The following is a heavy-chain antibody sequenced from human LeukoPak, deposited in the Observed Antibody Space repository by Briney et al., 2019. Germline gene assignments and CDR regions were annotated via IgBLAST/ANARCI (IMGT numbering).Heavy chain of an antibody. CDR3: ARTKGGYSSSWYDY. Sequence: PGGSRRLSCAASGFTFSNYWMHWVRQAPGKGLVWVSRINSDGSSTSYADSVKSRFTISRDNAKNTLYLQMNSLRAEDTAVYYCARTKGGYSSSWYDYWGQGTLVTVSS. J-gene: IGHJ4*02. CDR2: INSDGSST. CDR1: GFTFSNYW. D-gene: IGHD6-13*01. V-gene: IGHV3-74*01.